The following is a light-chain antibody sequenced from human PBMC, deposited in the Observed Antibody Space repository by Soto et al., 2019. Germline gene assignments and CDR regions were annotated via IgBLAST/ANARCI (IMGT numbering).Light chain of an antibody. CDR3: QQSYNIPRT. J-gene: IGKJ1*01. CDR1: QSISTY. CDR2: VAS. V-gene: IGKV1-39*01. Sequence: IQMTQSPSSLSASVGDRVTITCRTSQSISTYLNWYQQKPGQAPKLLISVASSLQSGVPSRFSGSGSGTDFTLTISSLQPEDFATYYCQQSYNIPRTFGQGTKVDIK.